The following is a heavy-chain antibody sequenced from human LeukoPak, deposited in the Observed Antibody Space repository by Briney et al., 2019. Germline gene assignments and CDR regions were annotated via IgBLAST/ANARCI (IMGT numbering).Heavy chain of an antibody. D-gene: IGHD6-6*01. CDR3: ARQYRDSENYHGLAV. CDR2: TYQRSRWYN. CDR1: GDSVSSNSAA. V-gene: IGHV6-1*01. Sequence: SQTLSLTCAISGDSVSSNSAAWNWIRQSASRGLEWLGRTYQRSRWYNDYAVSLKSRIIINPDTSKNQVSLQLNSVTPDDTAVYYCARQYRDSENYHGLAVWGQGTTVSVSS. J-gene: IGHJ6*02.